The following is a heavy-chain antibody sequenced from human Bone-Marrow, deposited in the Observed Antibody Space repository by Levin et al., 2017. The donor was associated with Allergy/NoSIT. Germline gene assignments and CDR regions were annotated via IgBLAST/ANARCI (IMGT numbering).Heavy chain of an antibody. J-gene: IGHJ1*01. CDR1: GFTFSSYS. CDR2: SRNNSSYM. CDR3: VREYGKH. D-gene: IGHD3-10*01. Sequence: GGSLRLSCAGSGFTFSSYSMSWVRQAPGKGLEWVSSSRNNSSYMFYASSVKGRFTISRENAKNALYLQMNSLRAEDTAVYYCVREYGKHWGQGTMVAVSA. V-gene: IGHV3-21*01.